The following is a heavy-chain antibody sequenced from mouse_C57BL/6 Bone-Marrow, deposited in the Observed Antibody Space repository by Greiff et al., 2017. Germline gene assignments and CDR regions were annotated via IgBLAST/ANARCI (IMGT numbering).Heavy chain of an antibody. Sequence: EVQLQQSGPVLVKPGPSVKISCKASGFTFTDYYMHWVKQSHGQSLEWIGLVYPYNGGTSYNQKFKGKATLTVDTSSSTAFMELNSLTSEDSAVYYCARASLYYYGSSPRYGWGQGTTLTVSS. D-gene: IGHD1-1*01. CDR3: ARASLYYYGSSPRYG. CDR1: GFTFTDYY. J-gene: IGHJ2*01. V-gene: IGHV1-36*01. CDR2: VYPYNGGT.